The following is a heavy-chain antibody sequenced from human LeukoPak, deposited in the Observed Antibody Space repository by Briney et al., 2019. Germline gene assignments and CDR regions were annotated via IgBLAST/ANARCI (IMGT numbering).Heavy chain of an antibody. D-gene: IGHD6-13*01. CDR2: INCNGGHT. Sequence: GGAVRVSCAASGFTFDDYGISWVRQAPGQGLEWVSGINCNGGHTDYEDSVKGRFTISRDNAKNSLYLQMNSLRAEDTALYYCARAHTSSSSWYMDYWGQGTLVTVFS. CDR3: ARAHTSSSSWYMDY. V-gene: IGHV3-20*04. J-gene: IGHJ4*02. CDR1: GFTFDDYG.